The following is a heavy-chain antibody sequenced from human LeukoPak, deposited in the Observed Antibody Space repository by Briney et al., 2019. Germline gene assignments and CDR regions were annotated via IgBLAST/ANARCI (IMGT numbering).Heavy chain of an antibody. D-gene: IGHD4-23*01. CDR2: ISSSSSYI. Sequence: GGSLRLSCAASGFTFSSYSMNWVRQAPGKGLEWVSSISSSSSYILYADSVKDRFTISRDNAKNSLYLQMNSLRAEDTAVYYCARDLALTVGQWFDPWGQGTLVTVSS. V-gene: IGHV3-21*01. J-gene: IGHJ5*02. CDR3: ARDLALTVGQWFDP. CDR1: GFTFSSYS.